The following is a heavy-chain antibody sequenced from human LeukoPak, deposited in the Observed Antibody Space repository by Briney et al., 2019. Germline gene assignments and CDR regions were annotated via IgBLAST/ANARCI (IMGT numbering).Heavy chain of an antibody. V-gene: IGHV4-59*08. J-gene: IGHJ6*02. CDR3: ARQYYYSSHLDV. Sequence: SETLSLTCTVSGGSISSYYWSWIRQPPGKGLEWIGYIYYSGSTNYNPSLKSRVTIPVDTSKNQFSLKLSSVTAADTAVYYCARQYYYSSHLDVWGQGTAVTVSS. CDR1: GGSISSYY. CDR2: IYYSGST.